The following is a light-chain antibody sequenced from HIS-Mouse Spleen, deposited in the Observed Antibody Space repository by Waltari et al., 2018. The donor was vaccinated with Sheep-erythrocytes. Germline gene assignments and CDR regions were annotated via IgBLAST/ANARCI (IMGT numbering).Light chain of an antibody. CDR3: QQRYSTPPLT. CDR2: AAS. Sequence: DIQMTQSPSSLSASVGDRVTITCRASQSISSYLNWYQQKPGKAPKLLIYAASSLQSGVPSRFSGSGSETDFTLTISSLQPEDFATYYCQQRYSTPPLTFGGGTKVEIK. V-gene: IGKV1-39*01. J-gene: IGKJ4*01. CDR1: QSISSY.